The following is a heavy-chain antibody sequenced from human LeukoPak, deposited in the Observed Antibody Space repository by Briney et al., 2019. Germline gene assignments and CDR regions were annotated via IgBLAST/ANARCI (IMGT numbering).Heavy chain of an antibody. J-gene: IGHJ4*02. V-gene: IGHV3-7*01. CDR2: IKQDGSEK. CDR3: AREAYAQMARGHDPYYFDY. CDR1: GFTFSSYW. Sequence: PGGSLRLSCAASGFTFSSYWMSWVRQAPGKGLEWVANIKQDGSEKYYVDSVKGRFTISRDNAKNSLYLQMNSLRAEDTAVYYCAREAYAQMARGHDPYYFDYWGQGTLVTVSS. D-gene: IGHD5-24*01.